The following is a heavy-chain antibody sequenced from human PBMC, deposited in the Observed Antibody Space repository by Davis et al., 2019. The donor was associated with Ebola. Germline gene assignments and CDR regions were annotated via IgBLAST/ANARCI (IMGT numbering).Heavy chain of an antibody. CDR3: ARGLWGVLSAMVEGRYYGMDV. J-gene: IGHJ6*02. CDR1: GFTFSSYG. D-gene: IGHD5-18*01. CDR2: ISYDGSNK. Sequence: GESLKISCAASGFTFSSYGMHWVRQAPGKGLEWVAVISYDGSNKYYADSVKGRFTISRDNSKNTLYLQMNSLRAEDTAVYYCARGLWGVLSAMVEGRYYGMDVWGQGTTVTVSS. V-gene: IGHV3-30*03.